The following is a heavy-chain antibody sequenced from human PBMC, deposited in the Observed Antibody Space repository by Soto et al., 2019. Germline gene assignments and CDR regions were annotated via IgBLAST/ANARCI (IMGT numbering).Heavy chain of an antibody. J-gene: IGHJ4*02. CDR1: GGSISSYX. CDR3: ARHESRTYYDSSGYYPFDY. Sequence: SETLSLTCTVSGGSISSYXWSWIRQPPGKGLEWIGYIYYSGSTSYNPSLKSRVTISVDTSKNQFSLKLSSVTAADTAVYYCARHESRTYYDSSGYYPFDYWGQGTLVTVSS. CDR2: IYYSGST. D-gene: IGHD3-22*01. V-gene: IGHV4-59*08.